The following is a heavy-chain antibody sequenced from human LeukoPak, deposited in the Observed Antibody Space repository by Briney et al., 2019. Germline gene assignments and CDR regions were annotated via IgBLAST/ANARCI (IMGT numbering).Heavy chain of an antibody. V-gene: IGHV4-38-2*01. D-gene: IGHD2-15*01. CDR3: ARHRLSSAFDI. J-gene: IGHJ3*02. CDR2: IYHSGSA. Sequence: PSETLSLTCAVAGYSISSGYYWAWIRQPPWKGLEGIGSIYHSGSAYYNPSPKSRVTISVDTSKNQCSLKLSSVTAADTAVYYCARHRLSSAFDICGQGTMVTVYS. CDR1: GYSISSGYY.